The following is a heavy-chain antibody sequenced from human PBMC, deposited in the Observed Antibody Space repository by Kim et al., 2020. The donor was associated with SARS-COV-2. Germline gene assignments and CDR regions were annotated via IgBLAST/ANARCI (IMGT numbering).Heavy chain of an antibody. J-gene: IGHJ5*02. Sequence: SETLSLTCTVSGGSISSGGYYWSWIRQHPGKGLEWIGYIYYSGSTYYNPSLKSRVTISVDTSKNQFSLKLSSVTAADTAVYYCAREGGDYTSHWFDPWGQGTLVTVSS. CDR2: IYYSGST. CDR3: AREGGDYTSHWFDP. V-gene: IGHV4-31*03. CDR1: GGSISSGGYY. D-gene: IGHD2-21*02.